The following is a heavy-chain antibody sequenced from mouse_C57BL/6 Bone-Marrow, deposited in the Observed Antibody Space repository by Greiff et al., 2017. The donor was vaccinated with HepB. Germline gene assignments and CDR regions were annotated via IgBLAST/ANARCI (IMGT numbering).Heavy chain of an antibody. V-gene: IGHV1-64*01. D-gene: IGHD1-1*01. CDR3: ARPSYYGSSYGAMDY. CDR1: GYTFTSYW. CDR2: IHPTSGST. J-gene: IGHJ4*01. Sequence: VQLQQPGAELVKPGASVKLSCKASGYTFTSYWMHWVKQRPGQGLEWFGMIHPTSGSTNYNEKFKSKATLTVDKSSSTAYMQLSSLTSEDSAVYYCARPSYYGSSYGAMDYWGQGTSVTVSS.